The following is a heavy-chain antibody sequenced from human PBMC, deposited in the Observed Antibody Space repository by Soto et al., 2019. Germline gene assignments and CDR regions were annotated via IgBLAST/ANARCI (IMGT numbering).Heavy chain of an antibody. CDR1: GFTVRSNY. Sequence: GGSLRLSCAVSGFTVRSNYMNWVRQAPGKGLEWVSTIYSSGNTYYADSVKGRFTIARDDPKNTLYIQMHSLRAEDTGVYFCTRVSSPFGYWGQGTLVTV. CDR3: TRVSSPFGY. CDR2: IYSSGNT. V-gene: IGHV3-53*01. D-gene: IGHD3-16*01. J-gene: IGHJ1*01.